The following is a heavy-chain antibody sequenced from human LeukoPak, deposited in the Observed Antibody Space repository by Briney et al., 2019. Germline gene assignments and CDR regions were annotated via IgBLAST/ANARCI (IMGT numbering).Heavy chain of an antibody. CDR1: GFTFSLYG. CDR3: AKARTPYNSGFDY. CDR2: ISASGSTT. J-gene: IGHJ4*02. V-gene: IGHV3-23*01. D-gene: IGHD6-19*01. Sequence: GGSLRLSCAASGFTFSLYGMTWVRQAPGKGLEWVSSISASGSTTYYADSVRGRFTISRDNSKNTLSLQMSSLRAEDTAVYYCAKARTPYNSGFDYWGQGTLVAVSS.